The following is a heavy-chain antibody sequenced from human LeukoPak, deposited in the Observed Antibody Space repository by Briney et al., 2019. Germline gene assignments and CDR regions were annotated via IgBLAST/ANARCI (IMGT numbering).Heavy chain of an antibody. V-gene: IGHV4-4*07. CDR2: IYTSGST. CDR1: GGSISSYY. CDR3: ARVVVRGVINYYYYYMDV. J-gene: IGHJ6*03. D-gene: IGHD3-10*01. Sequence: PSETLSLTCTVSGGSISSYYWSWIRQPAGKGLEWIGRIYTSGSTNYNPSLKSRATISVDKSKNQFSLKLSSVTAADTAVYYCARVVVRGVINYYYYYMDVWGKGTTVTVSS.